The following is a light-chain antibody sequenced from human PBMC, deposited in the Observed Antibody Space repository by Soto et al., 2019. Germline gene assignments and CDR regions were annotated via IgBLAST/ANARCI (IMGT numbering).Light chain of an antibody. Sequence: DIQMTQSPSTLSASVGDRVTITCRASQSISSWLAWYQQKPGKAPNLLIYKASTLESGVPSRFSGSGSGTEFTLTISCLQPDDPATYFCQQYDSYPRTFGQGTKVEIK. CDR3: QQYDSYPRT. CDR1: QSISSW. J-gene: IGKJ1*01. CDR2: KAS. V-gene: IGKV1-5*03.